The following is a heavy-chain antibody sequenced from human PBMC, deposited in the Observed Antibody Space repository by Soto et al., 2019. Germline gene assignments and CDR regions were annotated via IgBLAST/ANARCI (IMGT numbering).Heavy chain of an antibody. Sequence: QVQLQGSGPGLVRPSGTLSLTCSVSGASVTDYSWTWIRQPAGRGLEWIGLIYRSGSTTYNPSLESRVPMSLDTSKTQFSLRLTSVTAAETAVYYCARVFYTDSGGYPRPIFDSWSQGTLVTVSS. V-gene: IGHV4-4*07. CDR2: IYRSGST. CDR3: ARVFYTDSGGYPRPIFDS. CDR1: GASVTDYS. D-gene: IGHD3-22*01. J-gene: IGHJ4*02.